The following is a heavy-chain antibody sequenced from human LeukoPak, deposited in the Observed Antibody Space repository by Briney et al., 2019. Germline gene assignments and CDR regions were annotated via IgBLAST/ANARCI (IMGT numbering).Heavy chain of an antibody. V-gene: IGHV3-21*01. Sequence: GGSLRLSCAASGFTFSSYSMNWVRQAPGKGLEWVSSISSSSSYIYYADSVKGRFTISRDNAKNSLYLQMNSLRAEDTAVYYCARDPGYCGYDYGSYWGQGTLVTVSS. D-gene: IGHD5-12*01. CDR2: ISSSSSYI. CDR1: GFTFSSYS. J-gene: IGHJ4*02. CDR3: ARDPGYCGYDYGSY.